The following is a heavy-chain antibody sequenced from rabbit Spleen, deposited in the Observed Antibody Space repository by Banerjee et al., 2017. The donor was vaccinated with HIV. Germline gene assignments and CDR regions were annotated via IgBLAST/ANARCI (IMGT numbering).Heavy chain of an antibody. Sequence: QEQLEESGGGLVKPGGTLTLTCTVSGFSFSSNWICWVRQAPGKGLEWIACIDTSYGDTDYANWPKGRFTISKTSSTTVTLQMTSLTAADTATYFCARDTSTSFSSYGMDLWGQGTLVTVS. CDR2: IDTSYGDT. J-gene: IGHJ6*01. CDR3: ARDTSTSFSSYGMDL. D-gene: IGHD1-1*01. CDR1: GFSFSSNW. V-gene: IGHV1S45*01.